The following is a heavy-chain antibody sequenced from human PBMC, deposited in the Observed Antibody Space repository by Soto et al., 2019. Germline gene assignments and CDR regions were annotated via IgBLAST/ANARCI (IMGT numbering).Heavy chain of an antibody. V-gene: IGHV4-4*02. CDR2: MHHGGNP. J-gene: IGHJ5*02. Sequence: QVQLQESGPGLVKPSGTLSLTCAVSGDSITNNNWWTWLRQSPGTGLEWIGEMHHGGNPDYNPSLRSRVTISVDKSKNQFSLHLSSVTAADSAVYYCARTSGGTYSFDPWGQGTLVTVSS. CDR1: GDSITNNNW. D-gene: IGHD3-10*01. CDR3: ARTSGGTYSFDP.